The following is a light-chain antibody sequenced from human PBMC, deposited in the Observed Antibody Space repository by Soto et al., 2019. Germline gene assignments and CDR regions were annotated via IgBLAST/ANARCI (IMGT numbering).Light chain of an antibody. Sequence: EVVMTQSPATLSLFPGERATLSCTASQRIATVAWYQQKPGPATRLLIYGLSIRAPGAPAIFSVSGAGAEFILTISSQQYDDFAVYFRQQYYDWPTFGQGTKVDIK. CDR2: GLS. V-gene: IGKV3-15*01. CDR1: QRIAT. J-gene: IGKJ1*01. CDR3: QQYYDWPT.